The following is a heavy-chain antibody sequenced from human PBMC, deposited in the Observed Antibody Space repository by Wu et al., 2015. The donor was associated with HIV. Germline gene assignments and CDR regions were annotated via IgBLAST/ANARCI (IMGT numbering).Heavy chain of an antibody. CDR1: GYTFTGYY. CDR2: INPNSGGT. Sequence: QVQLVQSGAEVKKPGASVKVSCKASGYTFTGYYMHWVRQAPGQGLEWMGWINPNSGGTNYAQKFQGRVTMTRDTSISTAYMELSRLRSDDTAVYYCAITSAYDYVWGSYKGLDYWGQGTLVTVSS. J-gene: IGHJ4*02. V-gene: IGHV1-2*02. D-gene: IGHD3-16*01. CDR3: AITSAYDYVWGSYKGLDY.